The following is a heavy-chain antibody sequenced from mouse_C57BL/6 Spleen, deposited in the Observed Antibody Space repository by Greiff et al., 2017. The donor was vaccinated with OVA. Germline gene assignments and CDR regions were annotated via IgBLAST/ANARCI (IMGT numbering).Heavy chain of an antibody. J-gene: IGHJ4*01. CDR3: ARAGIDYAMDY. Sequence: QVHVKQSGAELVKPGASVKISCKASGYAFSSYWMNWVKQRPGKGLEWIGQIYPGDGDTNYNGKFKGKATLTADKSSSTAYMQLSSLTSEDSAVYFCARAGIDYAMDYWGQGTSVTVSS. V-gene: IGHV1-80*01. CDR2: IYPGDGDT. CDR1: GYAFSSYW.